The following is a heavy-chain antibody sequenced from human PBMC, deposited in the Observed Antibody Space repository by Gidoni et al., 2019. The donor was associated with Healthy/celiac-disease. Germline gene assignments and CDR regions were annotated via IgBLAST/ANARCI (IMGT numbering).Heavy chain of an antibody. CDR2: ISAYNGNT. Sequence: QVQLVQSGAEVKKPGASVKVSCKASGYTFTSYGISWVRQAPGQGLEWMGWISAYNGNTNYAQKLQGRVTMTTDTSTSTAYMELRSLRSDDTAVYYCARDMYYYGSAPLTLWVYWGQGTLVTVSS. V-gene: IGHV1-18*01. CDR1: GYTFTSYG. D-gene: IGHD3-10*01. CDR3: ARDMYYYGSAPLTLWVY. J-gene: IGHJ4*02.